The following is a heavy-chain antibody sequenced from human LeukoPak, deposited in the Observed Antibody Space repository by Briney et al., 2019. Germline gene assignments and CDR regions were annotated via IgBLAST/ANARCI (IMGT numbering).Heavy chain of an antibody. V-gene: IGHV3-7*03. J-gene: IGHJ6*02. CDR3: ARDVWSGYLYYYGMDV. CDR1: GFTFSSYW. Sequence: PGGSLRLSCAASGFTFSSYWMSWVRQAPGKGLEWVANIKQDGSEKYYVDSVKGRFTISRDNAKNSLYLQMNSLRAEDTAVYYCARDVWSGYLYYYGMDVWGQGTTVTVS. CDR2: IKQDGSEK. D-gene: IGHD3-3*01.